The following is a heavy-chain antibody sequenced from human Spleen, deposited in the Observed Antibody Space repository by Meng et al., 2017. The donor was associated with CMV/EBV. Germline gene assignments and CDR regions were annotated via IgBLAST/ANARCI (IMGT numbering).Heavy chain of an antibody. Sequence: LSLTCAASGFTFSAYAMHWVRQAPGKGLEWVTVISHDGTNKDYTDSVKGRFAISRENAKNTLNLHMNGLRVEDTAVYYCARAFLGNPLLGIDSWGPGTPVTVSS. J-gene: IGHJ5*01. CDR1: GFTFSAYA. D-gene: IGHD3-3*02. CDR2: ISHDGTNK. V-gene: IGHV3-30*09. CDR3: ARAFLGNPLLGIDS.